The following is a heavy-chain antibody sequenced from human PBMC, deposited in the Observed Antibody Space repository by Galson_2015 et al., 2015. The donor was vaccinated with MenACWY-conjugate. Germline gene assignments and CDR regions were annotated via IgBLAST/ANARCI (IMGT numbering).Heavy chain of an antibody. V-gene: IGHV3-23*01. CDR1: GFSFSNYA. D-gene: IGHD3-10*01. Sequence: SLRLSCAASGFSFSNYAISWVRQAPGKGLEWVSDISGSGGGTYYPDSVKGRFTISRDNSKNTLFLQMNSLRAEDTAVYYCAKTPRGYYHDVDVWGKGTTVTVSS. J-gene: IGHJ6*04. CDR2: ISGSGGGT. CDR3: AKTPRGYYHDVDV.